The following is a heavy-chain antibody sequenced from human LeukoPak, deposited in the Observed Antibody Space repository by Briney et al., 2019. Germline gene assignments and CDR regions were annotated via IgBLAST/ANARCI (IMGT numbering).Heavy chain of an antibody. J-gene: IGHJ5*02. CDR2: INHSGST. CDR3: ARGALRGWFDP. CDR1: GGSFSGYY. V-gene: IGHV4-34*01. Sequence: PSETLSLTCAVYGGSFSGYYWSWIRQPPGKGLEWIGEINHSGSTNYNPSLKSRVTISVDTSKNQFSLKLSSVTAADTAVYYCARGALRGWFDPWGQGTLVTVSS.